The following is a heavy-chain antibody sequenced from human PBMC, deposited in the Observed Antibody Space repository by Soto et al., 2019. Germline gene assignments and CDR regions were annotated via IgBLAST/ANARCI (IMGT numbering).Heavy chain of an antibody. V-gene: IGHV5-51*03. CDR3: ARSEPYSSGWYDAFDI. J-gene: IGHJ3*02. CDR2: IYPGDSDT. D-gene: IGHD6-19*01. CDR1: GYSFTSYW. Sequence: EVQLVQSGAEVKKPGESLKISCKGSGYSFTSYWIGWVRQMPGKGLEWMGIIYPGDSDTRYSPSFQGQVTISADKSISTAYLQWSSLKASDTAMYYGARSEPYSSGWYDAFDIWGQGTMVTVSS.